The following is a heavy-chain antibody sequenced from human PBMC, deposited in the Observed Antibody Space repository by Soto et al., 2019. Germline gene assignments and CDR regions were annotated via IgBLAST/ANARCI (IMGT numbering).Heavy chain of an antibody. CDR2: INPSGGST. Sequence: ASVKVSCKASGYTFTSYYMHWVRQAPGQGLEWMGIINPSGGSTSYAQKFQGRVTMTRDTSTSTVYMELSSLRSEDTAVYYCARDLRYCSSTRCGKLYFDYWGQGTLVTVSS. J-gene: IGHJ4*02. CDR3: ARDLRYCSSTRCGKLYFDY. D-gene: IGHD2-2*01. CDR1: GYTFTSYY. V-gene: IGHV1-46*03.